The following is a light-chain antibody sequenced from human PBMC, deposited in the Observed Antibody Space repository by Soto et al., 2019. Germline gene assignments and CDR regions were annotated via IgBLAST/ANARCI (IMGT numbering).Light chain of an antibody. Sequence: DIQMTQSPSSLSASVGDRVTITCRASQSISSYLNWYQQKPGKAPNLLIYGVSSLQSGVPSRFSGSVSWTDFTLTISSLQPEDFATYYCQQSYRTPPGTFGQGTKVEIK. CDR1: QSISSY. CDR2: GVS. CDR3: QQSYRTPPGT. V-gene: IGKV1-39*01. J-gene: IGKJ1*01.